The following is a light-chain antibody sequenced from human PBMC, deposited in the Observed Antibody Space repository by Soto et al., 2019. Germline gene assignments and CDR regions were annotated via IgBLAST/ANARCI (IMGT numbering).Light chain of an antibody. CDR3: QQYRNWPRT. Sequence: EIVLTQSPATLSVSPGDRVTLSCRASHSVDINLAWYQQRPGQAPRLLVYGASTKATDMPGRFSGRGSGTEFTLTINNLQSEDFAVYYCQQYRNWPRTFGQGTKVDIK. CDR1: HSVDIN. J-gene: IGKJ1*01. CDR2: GAS. V-gene: IGKV3-15*01.